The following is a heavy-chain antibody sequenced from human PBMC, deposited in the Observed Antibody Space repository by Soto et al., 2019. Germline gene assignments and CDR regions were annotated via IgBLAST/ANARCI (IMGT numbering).Heavy chain of an antibody. J-gene: IGHJ5*01. Sequence: LSLTCTVSGGSISNYYWTWIRQPAGKGLEWIGRIYTSGSTNYNPSLKSRVTLSVDTSKNQFSLKLSSVTAADTALYYCARQTTYSSSWFDYWGHGTLVTVSS. CDR1: GGSISNYY. D-gene: IGHD2-2*01. CDR2: IYTSGST. V-gene: IGHV4-4*07. CDR3: ARQTTYSSSWFDY.